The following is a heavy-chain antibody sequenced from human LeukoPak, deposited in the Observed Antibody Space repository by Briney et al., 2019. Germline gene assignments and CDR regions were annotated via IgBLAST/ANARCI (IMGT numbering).Heavy chain of an antibody. Sequence: PSETLSLTCTVSGGSISNFYWSWIRQPAGKGLEWIGRIYTSGSTNYNPSLKSRVTMSVDKSKNQFSLKLSSVTAADTAVYYCARGGRWELPYFDYWGQGTLVTVSS. D-gene: IGHD1-26*01. CDR2: IYTSGST. CDR1: GGSISNFY. CDR3: ARGGRWELPYFDY. V-gene: IGHV4-4*07. J-gene: IGHJ4*02.